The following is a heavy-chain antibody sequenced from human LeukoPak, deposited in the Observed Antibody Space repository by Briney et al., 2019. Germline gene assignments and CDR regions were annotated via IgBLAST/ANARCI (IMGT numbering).Heavy chain of an antibody. CDR3: ARDPGWHFDL. J-gene: IGHJ2*01. Sequence: PSETLSLTCTVSGGSISSSSYYWGWIRQPPGKGLEWIGSIYYSGSTYYNPSLKSRVTISVDTSKNQFSLKLGSVTAADTAVYYCARDPGWHFDLWGRGTLVTVSS. V-gene: IGHV4-39*07. CDR2: IYYSGST. CDR1: GGSISSSSYY.